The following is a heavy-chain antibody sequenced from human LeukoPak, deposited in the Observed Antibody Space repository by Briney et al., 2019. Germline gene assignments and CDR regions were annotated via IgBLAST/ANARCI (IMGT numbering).Heavy chain of an antibody. J-gene: IGHJ6*03. Sequence: ASVKASCKASGGTFSSYAISWVRQAPGQGLEWMGGIIPIFGTANYAQKFQGRVTITADESTSTAYMELSSLRSEDTAVYYCARSRYYYYYMDVWGKGTTVTVSS. CDR1: GGTFSSYA. V-gene: IGHV1-69*13. CDR2: IIPIFGTA. CDR3: ARSRYYYYYMDV.